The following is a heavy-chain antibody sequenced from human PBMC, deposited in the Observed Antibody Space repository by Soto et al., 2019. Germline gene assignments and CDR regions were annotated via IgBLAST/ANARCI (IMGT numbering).Heavy chain of an antibody. CDR2: ISPYSGNT. Sequence: QVQLVQSGAEVKKPGASVKVSCKASGYTFDTYGVTWVRQAPGQGLEWVGWISPYSGNTNYAQKFQDRVTMTTDTAATTAYMELRSLKSDDTAVYYCARVPSMLRGVTPIDSWGQGTLLTVSS. CDR3: ARVPSMLRGVTPIDS. J-gene: IGHJ4*02. V-gene: IGHV1-18*01. CDR1: GYTFDTYG. D-gene: IGHD3-10*01.